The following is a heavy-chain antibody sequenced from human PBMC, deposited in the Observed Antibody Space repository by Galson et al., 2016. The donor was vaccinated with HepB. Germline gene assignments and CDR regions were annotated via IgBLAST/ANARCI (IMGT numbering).Heavy chain of an antibody. J-gene: IGHJ4*02. Sequence: QSGAEVKKPGESLKISCKGSGYSFTRYWIGWVRQMPGKGLEWVGIIYPGESDSRYSPSFQGHVTISADKSISTAYLQWTSLVASDTAIYYCARYGDAVADYRYRFDIWGQGTLVTVSS. D-gene: IGHD6-19*01. CDR3: ARYGDAVADYRYRFDI. CDR1: GYSFTRYW. V-gene: IGHV5-51*01. CDR2: IYPGESDS.